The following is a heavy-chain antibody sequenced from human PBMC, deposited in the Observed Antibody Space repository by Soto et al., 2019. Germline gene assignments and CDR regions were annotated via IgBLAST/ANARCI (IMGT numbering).Heavy chain of an antibody. CDR1: GDSISAYS. J-gene: IGHJ4*02. Sequence: SETLSXXXTVSGDSISAYSWSWVRQPPGKGLEWIGNIHYNGNTKYNPSLKSRVTMSLDTSKNQFSLRLISVTAADTAKYFCAREGNLGRWLQPLDFWGRGTLVTVSS. CDR2: IHYNGNT. V-gene: IGHV4-59*01. D-gene: IGHD5-12*01. CDR3: AREGNLGRWLQPLDF.